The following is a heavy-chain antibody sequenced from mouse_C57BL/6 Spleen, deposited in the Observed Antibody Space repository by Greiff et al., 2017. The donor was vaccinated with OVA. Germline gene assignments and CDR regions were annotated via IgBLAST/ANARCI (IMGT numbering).Heavy chain of an antibody. CDR1: GYAFSSYW. Sequence: VKVVESGAELVKPGASVKISCKASGYAFSSYWMNWVKQRPGKGLEWIGQIYPGDGDTNYNGKFKGKATLTADKSSSTAYMQLSSLTSEDSAVYFCARGGYYGSSYWFAYWGQGTLVTVSA. J-gene: IGHJ3*01. CDR2: IYPGDGDT. D-gene: IGHD1-1*01. CDR3: ARGGYYGSSYWFAY. V-gene: IGHV1-80*01.